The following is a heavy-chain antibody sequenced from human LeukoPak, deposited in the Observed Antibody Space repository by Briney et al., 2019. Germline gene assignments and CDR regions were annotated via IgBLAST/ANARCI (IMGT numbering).Heavy chain of an antibody. V-gene: IGHV4-39*01. Sequence: SETLSLTCTVSGGSIISSSYYWGWIRQPPGKGLEWSGSIYYSGSTYYNPSLKSRVTISVDTSKNQFSLKLSSVTAADTAVYYCARQGRPGSWGQGTLVTVSS. CDR3: ARQGRPGS. CDR1: GGSIISSSYY. J-gene: IGHJ5*02. CDR2: IYYSGST.